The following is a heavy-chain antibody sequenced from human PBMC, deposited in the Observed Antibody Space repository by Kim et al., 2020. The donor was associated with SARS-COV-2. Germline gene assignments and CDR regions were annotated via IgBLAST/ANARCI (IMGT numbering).Heavy chain of an antibody. CDR3: ARAPYYYDSSGYFNDAFDI. D-gene: IGHD3-22*01. Sequence: RITISRDNAKNSLYLQMNSLRAEDTAVYYCARAPYYYDSSGYFNDAFDIWGQGTMVTVSS. J-gene: IGHJ3*02. V-gene: IGHV3-11*06.